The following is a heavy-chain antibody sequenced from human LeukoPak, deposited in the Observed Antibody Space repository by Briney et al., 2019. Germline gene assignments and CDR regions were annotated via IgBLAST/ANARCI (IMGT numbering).Heavy chain of an antibody. D-gene: IGHD2-15*01. V-gene: IGHV4-61*05. Sequence: SETLSLTCTVSGGSISSSSYYWGWVRQPPGKGLEWIGYIYYSGSTNYNPSLKSRVTISVDTSKNQFSLKLSSVTAADTAVYYCARTTEGYCRGRSCYSYYYYMDVWGKGTTVTVSS. CDR2: IYYSGST. CDR1: GGSISSSSYY. J-gene: IGHJ6*03. CDR3: ARTTEGYCRGRSCYSYYYYMDV.